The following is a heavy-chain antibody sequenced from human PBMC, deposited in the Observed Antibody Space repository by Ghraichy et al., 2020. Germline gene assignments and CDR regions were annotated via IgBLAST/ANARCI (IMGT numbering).Heavy chain of an antibody. CDR2: INHSGST. Sequence: SETLSLTCAVYGGSFSGYYWSWIRQPPGKGLEWIGEINHSGSTNYNPSLKSRVTISVDTSKNQFSLKLSSVTAADTAVYYCARGLLDLGLHFVRWFDPWGQGTLVTVSS. J-gene: IGHJ5*02. CDR1: GGSFSGYY. V-gene: IGHV4-34*01. D-gene: IGHD3-16*02. CDR3: ARGLLDLGLHFVRWFDP.